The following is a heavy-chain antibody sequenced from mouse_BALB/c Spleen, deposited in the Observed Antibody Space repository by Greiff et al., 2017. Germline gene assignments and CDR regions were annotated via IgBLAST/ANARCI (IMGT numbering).Heavy chain of an antibody. Sequence: EVQLQQSGAELVRSGASVKLSCTASGFNIKDYYMHWVKQRPEQGLEWIGWIDPENGDTEYAPKFPGKATMTADTSSNTAYLQLSSLTSEDTAVYYCSIYYDYPDDWGQGTTLTVSS. CDR3: SIYYDYPDD. CDR2: IDPENGDT. J-gene: IGHJ2*01. D-gene: IGHD2-4*01. CDR1: GFNIKDYY. V-gene: IGHV14-4*02.